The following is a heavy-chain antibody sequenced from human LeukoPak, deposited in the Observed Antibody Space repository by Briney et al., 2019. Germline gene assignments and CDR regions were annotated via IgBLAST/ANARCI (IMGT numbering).Heavy chain of an antibody. V-gene: IGHV4-39*01. CDR2: IYFSGSP. D-gene: IGHD2-21*02. CDR1: GGSISSNSYY. CDR3: ARWRTAKTAFDY. J-gene: IGHJ4*02. Sequence: PSETLSLTCTVSGGSISSNSYYWGWIRQPPGKGLEWIGSIYFSGSPYYNPSLKSRVTMSVDTSKNQFSLKVSSVTAADTAVYYCARWRTAKTAFDYWGQGTLVTVSS.